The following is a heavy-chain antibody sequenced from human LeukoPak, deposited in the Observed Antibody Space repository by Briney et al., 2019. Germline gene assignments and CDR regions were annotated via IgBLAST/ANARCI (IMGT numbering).Heavy chain of an antibody. CDR2: INHSGGT. Sequence: SETLSLTCAVYGGSFSGYYWSWIRQPPGKGLEWIGEINHSGGTNYNPSLKSRVTISVDTSKNQFSLKLSSVTAADTAVYYCASRTKLRYFDWLLPTGDYWGQGTLVTVSS. D-gene: IGHD3-9*01. CDR1: GGSFSGYY. J-gene: IGHJ4*02. V-gene: IGHV4-34*01. CDR3: ASRTKLRYFDWLLPTGDY.